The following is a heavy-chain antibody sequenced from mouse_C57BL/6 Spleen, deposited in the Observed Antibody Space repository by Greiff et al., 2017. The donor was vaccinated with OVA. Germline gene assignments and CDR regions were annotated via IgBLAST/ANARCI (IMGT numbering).Heavy chain of an antibody. V-gene: IGHV3-6*01. CDR1: GYSITSGYY. CDR2: ISYDGSN. Sequence: EVKLMESGPGLVKPSQSLSLTCSVTGYSITSGYYWNWIRQFPGNKLEWMGYISYDGSNNYNPSLKNRISITRDTSKNQFFLKLNSVTTEDTATYYCARKGIYSNYDYYAMDYWGQGTSVTVSS. D-gene: IGHD2-5*01. CDR3: ARKGIYSNYDYYAMDY. J-gene: IGHJ4*01.